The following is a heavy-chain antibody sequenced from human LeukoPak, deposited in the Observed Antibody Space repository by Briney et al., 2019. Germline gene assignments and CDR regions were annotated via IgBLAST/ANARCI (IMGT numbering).Heavy chain of an antibody. CDR1: GYSISSGYY. V-gene: IGHV4-38-2*02. CDR3: ARTPYGSGYYFDY. J-gene: IGHJ4*02. D-gene: IGHD3-10*01. Sequence: SETQSLTCTVSGYSISSGYYWGWIRQPPGKGLEWIGSIYHSGSTYYNPSLKSRVTISVDTSKNQFSLKLSSVTAADTAVYYCARTPYGSGYYFDYWGQGTLVTVSS. CDR2: IYHSGST.